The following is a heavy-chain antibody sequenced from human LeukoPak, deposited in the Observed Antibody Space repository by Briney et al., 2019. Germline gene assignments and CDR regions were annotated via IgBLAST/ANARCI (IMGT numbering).Heavy chain of an antibody. CDR3: ARVSGNYGSGSYLDY. V-gene: IGHV4-34*01. CDR1: GGSFSGYY. J-gene: IGHJ4*02. CDR2: INHSGST. D-gene: IGHD3-10*01. Sequence: SETLSLTCAVYGGSFSGYYWSWIRQPPGEGLEWIGEINHSGSTNYNSSLKSRVTISVDTSKNQFSPKLSSATAADTAVYYCARVSGNYGSGSYLDYWGQGTLVTVSS.